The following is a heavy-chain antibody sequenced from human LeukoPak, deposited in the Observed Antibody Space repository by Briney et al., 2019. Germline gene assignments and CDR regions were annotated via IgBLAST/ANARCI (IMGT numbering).Heavy chain of an antibody. J-gene: IGHJ6*02. D-gene: IGHD1-14*01. CDR2: INRNSGGT. CDR1: GYTFTGHY. Sequence: ASVKVSCKASGYTFTGHYMHWVRQAPGQGLEWMGWINRNSGGTKYPQRFQGRVTMTRDTSISTAYMELSSLRPDDTAVYYCARESVFTGGMDVWGQGTTVTVSS. V-gene: IGHV1-2*02. CDR3: ARESVFTGGMDV.